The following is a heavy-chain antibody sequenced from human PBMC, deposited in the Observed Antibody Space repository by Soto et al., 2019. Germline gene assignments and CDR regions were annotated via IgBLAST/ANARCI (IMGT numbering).Heavy chain of an antibody. J-gene: IGHJ2*01. Sequence: EVQVLESGGDLVQPGGSLRLSCAASGFPFDCCAMSWVRXAPXKGLEWVSTIHGGGDYTHYTDSVKGRFTISRDNSXXXXXXXXXXXXXXXXXXXXXXXXXGPGSYTNWSFDVWGRGTLVTVSS. V-gene: IGHV3-23*01. CDR3: XXXXGPGSYTNWSFDV. D-gene: IGHD3-10*01. CDR2: IHGGGDYT. CDR1: GFPFDCCA.